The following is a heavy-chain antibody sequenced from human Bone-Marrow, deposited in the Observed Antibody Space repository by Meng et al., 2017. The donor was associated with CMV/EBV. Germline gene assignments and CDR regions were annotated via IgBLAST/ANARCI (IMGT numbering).Heavy chain of an antibody. Sequence: GESLKISCAASGFTFSRSWMNWVRQAPGKGLEWVANINPDGSEKYHVDSVKGRFTISRDNAKNSLCLQMNSLRAEDTAVYYCARDQAVGYDFWSGYHYYWGQGTLVTVSS. D-gene: IGHD3-3*01. V-gene: IGHV3-7*01. CDR1: GFTFSRSW. CDR3: ARDQAVGYDFWSGYHYY. J-gene: IGHJ4*02. CDR2: INPDGSEK.